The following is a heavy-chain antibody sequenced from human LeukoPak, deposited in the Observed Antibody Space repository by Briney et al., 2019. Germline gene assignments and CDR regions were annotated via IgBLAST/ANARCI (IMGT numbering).Heavy chain of an antibody. CDR1: GYTFTGYY. CDR3: ARDRYDSSGTLDY. V-gene: IGHV1-2*02. CDR2: INPISGGT. Sequence: ASVKVSCKASGYTFTGYYMHWVRQAPGQGLEWMGWINPISGGTNYAQKFQGRVTMTRDTSISTAYMELSRLRSDDTAVYYCARDRYDSSGTLDYWGQGTLVTVSS. D-gene: IGHD3-22*01. J-gene: IGHJ4*02.